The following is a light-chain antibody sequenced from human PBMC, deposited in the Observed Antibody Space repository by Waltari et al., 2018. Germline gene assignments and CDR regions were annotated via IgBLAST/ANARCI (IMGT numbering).Light chain of an antibody. Sequence: DIQMTQSPSSLSASVGDRVTITCQASQDIRKNLNWFQHKPGKAPQVLIFDASNSQAPVPSRFSGSGSGTDCALTISSLQPEDVGTYYCQQYASLPLTFGGGTRVEI. J-gene: IGKJ4*01. CDR1: QDIRKN. CDR2: DAS. V-gene: IGKV1-33*01. CDR3: QQYASLPLT.